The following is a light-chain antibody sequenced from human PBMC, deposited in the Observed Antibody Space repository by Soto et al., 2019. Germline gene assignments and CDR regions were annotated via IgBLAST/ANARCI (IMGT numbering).Light chain of an antibody. V-gene: IGLV2-14*03. J-gene: IGLJ1*01. CDR2: EVS. CDR1: SSDVGGYNS. Sequence: QSVRTQPDSVSGSPGQSITVSCTGTSSDVGGYNSVSWYQQHPGKPPKLIIYEVSNRPSGVSDRFSGSKSGNTASLTISGLQAEYEADYYCSSYTSTSTYVLATGTKVTVL. CDR3: SSYTSTSTYV.